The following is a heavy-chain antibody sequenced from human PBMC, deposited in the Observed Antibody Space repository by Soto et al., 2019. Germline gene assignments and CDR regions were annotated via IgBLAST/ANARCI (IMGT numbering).Heavy chain of an antibody. CDR2: ISWDDDK. J-gene: IGHJ6*02. CDR3: AHQHSGSYFYYYYGMDV. D-gene: IGHD1-26*01. CDR1: GFSLSTSGVG. Sequence: QITLKESGPTLVKPTQTLTLTCTFSGFSLSTSGVGVGWIRQPPGKALEWLALISWDDDKRYSPSLKSRLTITDDTSKNQVVLTMTDMDPVDTATYYCAHQHSGSYFYYYYGMDVWGQGTTVTVSS. V-gene: IGHV2-5*02.